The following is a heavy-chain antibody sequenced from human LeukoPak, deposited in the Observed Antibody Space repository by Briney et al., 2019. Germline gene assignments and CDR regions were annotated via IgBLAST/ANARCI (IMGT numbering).Heavy chain of an antibody. Sequence: SETLSLTCTVSGGSISSSSTYCGWIRQPPGKGLEWIGSMYYSGSTYYNPLLKRLVIISVNTSKNQYSLMLSSVTAEETVEYYGAGRGSGWVGNWFDPWGQGTLVTVSS. J-gene: IGHJ5*02. V-gene: IGHV4-39*01. CDR3: AGRGSGWVGNWFDP. CDR1: GGSISSSSTY. D-gene: IGHD6-19*01. CDR2: MYYSGST.